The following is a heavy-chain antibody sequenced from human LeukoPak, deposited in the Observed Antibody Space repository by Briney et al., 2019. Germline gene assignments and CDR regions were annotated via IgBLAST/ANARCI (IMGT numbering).Heavy chain of an antibody. J-gene: IGHJ4*02. V-gene: IGHV3-7*03. CDR1: GFTFSSYW. D-gene: IGHD5-12*01. CDR2: INQDGSEK. CDR3: ARGINSGYEYYFDY. Sequence: PGGSLRLSCAASGFTFSSYWMSWVRQAPGKGLEWVANINQDGSEKYYVDSVKGRFTISRDNSKNTLYLQMNSLRAEDTAVYYCARGINSGYEYYFDYWGQGTLVTVSS.